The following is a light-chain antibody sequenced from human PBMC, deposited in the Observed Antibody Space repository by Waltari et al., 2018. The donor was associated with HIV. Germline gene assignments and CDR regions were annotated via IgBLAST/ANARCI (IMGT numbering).Light chain of an antibody. CDR3: QQGYSSPFT. V-gene: IGKV1-39*01. CDR1: QDIIKY. J-gene: IGKJ2*01. CDR2: TAS. Sequence: SSLSASVGDRVTISCRSSQDIIKYLHWYQQKPGRAPTLLIDTASNLQSGVPPRFIGGGSGTDFTLTINSLQPEDFATYYCQQGYSSPFTFGQGTKLEIK.